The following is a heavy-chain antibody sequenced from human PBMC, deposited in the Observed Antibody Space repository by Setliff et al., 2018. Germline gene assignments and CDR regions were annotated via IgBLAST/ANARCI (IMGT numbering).Heavy chain of an antibody. CDR2: MNPNSGNT. J-gene: IGHJ6*02. CDR3: ARRGLGYDFWSGYTDRQYYFYGMDV. D-gene: IGHD3-3*01. V-gene: IGHV1-8*03. Sequence: ASVKVSCKASGYTFTSYDINWVRQATGQGLEWMGWMNPNSGNTGYAQKFQGRVTITRNTSISTAYMELSSLRSEDTAVYYCARRGLGYDFWSGYTDRQYYFYGMDVWGQGTTVTVSS. CDR1: GYTFTSYD.